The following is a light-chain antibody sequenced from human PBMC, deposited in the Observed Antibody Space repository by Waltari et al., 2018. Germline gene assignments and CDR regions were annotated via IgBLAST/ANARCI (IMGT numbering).Light chain of an antibody. CDR1: GEYSAYA. Sequence: QLVPTQSPSASASLGASVKLTCTLTGEYSAYAIAWHQQQPEKGPRYLMNVNSDGSHDKADGIPERFSGSSARAERYLIISRLQSDDEADYFCQTWGMNIQVFGGGTRLTVL. CDR2: VNSDGSH. J-gene: IGLJ3*02. V-gene: IGLV4-69*01. CDR3: QTWGMNIQV.